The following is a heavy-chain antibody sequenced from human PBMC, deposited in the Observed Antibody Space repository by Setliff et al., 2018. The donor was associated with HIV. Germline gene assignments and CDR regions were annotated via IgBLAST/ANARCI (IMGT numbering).Heavy chain of an antibody. CDR2: FYHSGGT. Sequence: PSETLSLTCAVSGYSITSGYYWGWIRQPPGKGLEWIGSFYHSGGTYYNPSLKSRVTISVDTSRNQFSLNLTSVTAADAAVFYCARHGGGSTRYMHAFDIWGQVRLVTVSS. V-gene: IGHV4-38-2*01. J-gene: IGHJ3*02. D-gene: IGHD2-2*01. CDR3: ARHGGGSTRYMHAFDI. CDR1: GYSITSGYY.